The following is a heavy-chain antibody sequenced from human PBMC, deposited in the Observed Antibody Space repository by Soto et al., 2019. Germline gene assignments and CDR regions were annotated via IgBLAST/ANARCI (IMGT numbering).Heavy chain of an antibody. CDR1: GYTFTSYG. J-gene: IGHJ4*02. D-gene: IGHD1-26*01. Sequence: ASVKVSCKAAGYTFTSYGISWVRQAPGQGLEWMGWISAYNGNTNYAQKLQGRVTVTTDASTSTAYMELRSLRSDDTAVYYCGRGGWELMGSSENQGVFDYWGQGNLVTVSS. V-gene: IGHV1-18*04. CDR3: GRGGWELMGSSENQGVFDY. CDR2: ISAYNGNT.